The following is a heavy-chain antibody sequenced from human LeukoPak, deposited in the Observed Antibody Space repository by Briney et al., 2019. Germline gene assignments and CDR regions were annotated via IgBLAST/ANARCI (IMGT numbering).Heavy chain of an antibody. CDR2: IGSESHYM. CDR3: ARGRYCSGGSCYFDY. CDR1: GFDFSIYA. J-gene: IGHJ4*02. Sequence: GGSLRLSCTPSGFDFSIYAMVWVRQSPGKGLEWVSSIGSESHYMYYADSGKSRFSISRDNARNSLHLQMMSLRDEDTAVYYCARGRYCSGGSCYFDYWGQGTLVTVSS. D-gene: IGHD2-15*01. V-gene: IGHV3-21*01.